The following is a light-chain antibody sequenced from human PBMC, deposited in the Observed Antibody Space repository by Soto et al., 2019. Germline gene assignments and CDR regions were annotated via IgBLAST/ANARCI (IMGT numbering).Light chain of an antibody. Sequence: QSVLTQPASASGSPGQTVTISCSGSSSNIGTGYVYWYQQRPGSAPKFLIYRNSLRPSGVPDRFSGSKSGTSASLAIGGLRSEDEADYYCASWDDRLTVVFGGGTKLTVL. CDR1: SSNIGTGY. CDR3: ASWDDRLTVV. J-gene: IGLJ2*01. V-gene: IGLV1-47*01. CDR2: RNS.